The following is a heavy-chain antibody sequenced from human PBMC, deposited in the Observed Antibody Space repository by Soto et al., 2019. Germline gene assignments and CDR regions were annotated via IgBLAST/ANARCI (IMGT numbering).Heavy chain of an antibody. D-gene: IGHD6-19*01. CDR3: ASDTFVGSRAWDAFES. V-gene: IGHV1-18*04. CDR2: ISTYNEKK. Sequence: APVKVSCKTSGYRFTTYGISWLGQAPGQGLEWMEWISTYNEKKKYIQKFQGRLTMTTKAATSTAYMQLKNLRSDDTAVYYCASDTFVGSRAWDAFESWGQGTLVTVSS. CDR1: GYRFTTYG. J-gene: IGHJ4*02.